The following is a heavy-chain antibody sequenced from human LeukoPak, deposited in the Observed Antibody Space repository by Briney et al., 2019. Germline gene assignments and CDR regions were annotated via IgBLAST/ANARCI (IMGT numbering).Heavy chain of an antibody. V-gene: IGHV4-61*01. Sequence: KSSETLSLTCSVSGGSIDSTSYYWGWIRQPPGKGLEWIGYIYYSGSTNYNPSLKSRVTISVDTSKNQFSLKLSSVTAADTAVYYCAREVQDSSGWYVYWGQGTLVTVSS. J-gene: IGHJ4*02. CDR2: IYYSGST. CDR3: AREVQDSSGWYVY. CDR1: GGSIDSTSYY. D-gene: IGHD6-19*01.